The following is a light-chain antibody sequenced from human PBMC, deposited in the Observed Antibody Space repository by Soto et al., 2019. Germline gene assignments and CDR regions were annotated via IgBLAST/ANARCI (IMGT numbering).Light chain of an antibody. Sequence: QSVLTQPRSVSGSPGQSVTISCTGTSSDVGGYNYVSWYQQHPGKAPKLMIYDVTERPSGVPDRFSGSKSGNTASLTISGLRAEDEADYYCCSYAGSYPLGAFGGGTKVTVL. V-gene: IGLV2-11*01. CDR3: CSYAGSYPLGA. CDR1: SSDVGGYNY. J-gene: IGLJ2*01. CDR2: DVT.